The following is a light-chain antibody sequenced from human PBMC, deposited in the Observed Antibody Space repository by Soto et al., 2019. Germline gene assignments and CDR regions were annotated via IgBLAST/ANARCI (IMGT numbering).Light chain of an antibody. J-gene: IGLJ1*01. CDR1: SSDVGSYNY. V-gene: IGLV2-14*01. Sequence: QSALTQPASVSGSPGQSITISCTGTSSDVGSYNYVSWHQQHPGQAPKLMIYEVTYRASGVPDRFSASKSGNTASLTISGLQAGDEADYYCSSYRSSSTYVFGTGTKVTVL. CDR3: SSYRSSSTYV. CDR2: EVT.